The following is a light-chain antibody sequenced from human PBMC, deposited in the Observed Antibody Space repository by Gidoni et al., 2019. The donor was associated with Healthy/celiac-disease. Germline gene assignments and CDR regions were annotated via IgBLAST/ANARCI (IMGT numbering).Light chain of an antibody. J-gene: IGKJ2*02. V-gene: IGKV1-5*03. CDR3: QQYNSYSPWT. CDR1: QSISSW. CDR2: KAS. Sequence: DIQMTQSPSTLSAYVGDRGTITCRASQSISSWLAWYQQKPGKAPKLLIYKASSLESGVPSRFSGSGSGTEFTLTISSLQPDDFATYYCQQYNSYSPWTFGQGAKLEIK.